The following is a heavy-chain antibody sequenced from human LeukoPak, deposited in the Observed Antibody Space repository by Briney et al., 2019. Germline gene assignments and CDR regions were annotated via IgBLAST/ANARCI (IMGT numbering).Heavy chain of an antibody. Sequence: GGSLRLSCEASGFTFSNSAMSWVRQPPGKGLEWLSSISISGDKILYADSVKGRFTISRDNSKNTLYLQMNSLRDEDTAVYYCAKEIRPNDYWGQGTLVIVSS. J-gene: IGHJ4*02. CDR2: ISISGDKI. CDR1: GFTFSNSA. V-gene: IGHV3-23*01. CDR3: AKEIRPNDY.